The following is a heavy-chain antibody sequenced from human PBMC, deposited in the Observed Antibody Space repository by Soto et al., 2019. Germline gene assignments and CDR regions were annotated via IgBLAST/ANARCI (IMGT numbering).Heavy chain of an antibody. CDR3: ARGVWFGETPYGMDV. D-gene: IGHD3-10*01. V-gene: IGHV3-33*01. Sequence: GGSLRLSCAASGFTFSSYGMHWVRQAPGKGLEWVAVIWYDGSNKYYADSVKGRFTISRDNSKNTLYLQMNSLRAEDTAVYYCARGVWFGETPYGMDVWGQGTTVTVSS. CDR1: GFTFSSYG. J-gene: IGHJ6*02. CDR2: IWYDGSNK.